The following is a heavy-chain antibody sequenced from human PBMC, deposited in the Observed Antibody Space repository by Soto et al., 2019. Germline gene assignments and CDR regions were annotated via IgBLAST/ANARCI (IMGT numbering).Heavy chain of an antibody. V-gene: IGHV3-74*01. J-gene: IGHJ4*02. D-gene: IGHD3-22*01. CDR1: GFTLSSHW. CDR2: INSGGSTT. CDR3: VRGASGYYYVDS. Sequence: EVQLVESGGGLAQPGGSRRLSCAASGFTLSSHWIHWVRQAPGKGLVWVSRINSGGSTTDYADSVKGRFTISRDNAKNTLYLQMNGLRGEDTAVYHCVRGASGYYYVDSWGQGTLVTVSS.